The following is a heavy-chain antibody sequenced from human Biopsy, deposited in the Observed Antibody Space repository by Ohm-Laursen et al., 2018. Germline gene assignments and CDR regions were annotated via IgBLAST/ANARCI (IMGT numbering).Heavy chain of an antibody. J-gene: IGHJ4*02. CDR3: AKCMTGGSNYYFHN. CDR1: GFSFSDNY. V-gene: IGHV3-33*06. CDR2: IWYDGSNK. Sequence: SLRLSCTASGFSFSDNYMDWVRQAPGKGLEWVAAIWYDGSNKNYADSVRGRFTISRDNSKNTLYLQRNSLRGEDTAVYYCAKCMTGGSNYYFHNCGQGTLVTVSS. D-gene: IGHD2-8*01.